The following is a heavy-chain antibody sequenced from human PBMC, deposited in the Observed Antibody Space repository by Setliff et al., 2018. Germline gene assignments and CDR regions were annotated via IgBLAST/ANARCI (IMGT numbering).Heavy chain of an antibody. CDR1: GLTFNFYA. Sequence: GGSLRLSCAASGLTFNFYAISWVRQATGKGLEWVSTVSVSGDNTYYTDSVKGRFTTSGDNSKNTVSLQISSLRTEDTAIYLCAKGLKSSGPDWYFDYWGPGTLFTVSS. V-gene: IGHV3-23*01. J-gene: IGHJ4*02. D-gene: IGHD3-22*01. CDR2: VSVSGDNT. CDR3: AKGLKSSGPDWYFDY.